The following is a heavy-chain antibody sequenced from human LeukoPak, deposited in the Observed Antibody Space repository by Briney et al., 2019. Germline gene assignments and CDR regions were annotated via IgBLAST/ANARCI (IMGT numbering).Heavy chain of an antibody. D-gene: IGHD3-16*02. V-gene: IGHV3-23*01. CDR3: AKEAFTFGGVIAPFDY. CDR1: GFTFSSYA. J-gene: IGHJ4*02. CDR2: ISGSGGST. Sequence: PGGSLRLSWAASGFTFSSYAMSWVRQAPVKGLEWVSAISGSGGSTYYADSVKCRFTISRDNSKNTLYLQMNSLRAEDTAVYYCAKEAFTFGGVIAPFDYWGQGTLVTVSS.